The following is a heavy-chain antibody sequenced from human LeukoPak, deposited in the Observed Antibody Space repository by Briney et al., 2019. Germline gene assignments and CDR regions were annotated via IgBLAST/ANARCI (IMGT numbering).Heavy chain of an antibody. Sequence: SEPLSLTCAVYGGSFSGYYWSWIRQPPGKGLEWIGEINHSGSTNYNPSLKSRVTISVDTSKNQFSLKLSSVTAADTAVYYCARAGADYYNWFDPWGQGTLVTVSS. CDR2: INHSGST. J-gene: IGHJ5*02. CDR3: ARAGADYYNWFDP. CDR1: GGSFSGYY. D-gene: IGHD4-11*01. V-gene: IGHV4-34*01.